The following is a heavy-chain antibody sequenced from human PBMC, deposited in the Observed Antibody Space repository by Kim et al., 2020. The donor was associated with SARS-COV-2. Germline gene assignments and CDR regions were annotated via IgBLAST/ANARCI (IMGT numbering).Heavy chain of an antibody. CDR2: ISSSSSYI. CDR3: ARAGYSSGWDFDY. J-gene: IGHJ4*02. CDR1: GFTFSSYS. Sequence: GGSLRLSCAASGFTFSSYSMNWVRQAPGKGLEWVSSISSSSSYIYYADSVKGRFTISRDNDKNSLYLQMNSLRAEDTAVYYCARAGYSSGWDFDYWGQGTLVTVSS. D-gene: IGHD6-19*01. V-gene: IGHV3-21*01.